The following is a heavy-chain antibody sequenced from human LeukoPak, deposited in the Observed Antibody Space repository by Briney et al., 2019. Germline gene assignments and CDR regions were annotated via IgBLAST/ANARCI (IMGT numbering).Heavy chain of an antibody. V-gene: IGHV4-39*01. Sequence: PSETLSLTCTVSGGSISGSSHFWGCIRQAPGKGLEWIGSIYYSGRTFYNPSMKSRVTMSVDTSKTQFSLRLRSVTADDPALYYCVRMGNRASGVGPWGQGTLVTVSS. J-gene: IGHJ5*02. D-gene: IGHD1-26*01. CDR2: IYYSGRT. CDR1: GGSISGSSHF. CDR3: VRMGNRASGVGP.